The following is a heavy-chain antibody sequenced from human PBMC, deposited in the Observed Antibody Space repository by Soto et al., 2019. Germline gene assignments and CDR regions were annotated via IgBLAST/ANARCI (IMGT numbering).Heavy chain of an antibody. CDR2: IFYSGTT. CDR3: ARAVTYDYYCMDV. D-gene: IGHD4-4*01. Sequence: SETLSLTCAVSGGSISSGVHYWTWIRQHPGKGLEWIGYIFYSGTTYYNPSLKSRVTISVDTAGNHFSLRLNSVSAADTAVYYCARAVTYDYYCMDVWGLGTTVTVSS. V-gene: IGHV4-31*11. J-gene: IGHJ6*02. CDR1: GGSISSGVHY.